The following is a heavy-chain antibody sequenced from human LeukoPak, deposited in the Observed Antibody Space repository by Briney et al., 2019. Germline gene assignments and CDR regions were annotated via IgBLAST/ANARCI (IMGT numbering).Heavy chain of an antibody. V-gene: IGHV1-3*01. CDR3: ASYSGYDYVILDY. Sequence: KFQGRVTITRDTSASTAYMELSSLRSEDTAVYYCASYSGYDYVILDYWGQGTLVTVSS. D-gene: IGHD5-12*01. J-gene: IGHJ4*02.